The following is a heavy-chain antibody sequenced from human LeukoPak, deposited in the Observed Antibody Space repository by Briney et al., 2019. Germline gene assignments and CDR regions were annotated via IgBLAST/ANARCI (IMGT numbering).Heavy chain of an antibody. Sequence: SETLSLTCTVPGGSISSYYWSWIRQPPGKGLEWIGYIYYSGSTNYNPSLKSRVTISVDTSKNQFSLKLSSVTAADTAVYYCARGRTLYYFDYWGQGTLVTVSS. CDR2: IYYSGST. D-gene: IGHD2-2*01. CDR1: GGSISSYY. J-gene: IGHJ4*02. V-gene: IGHV4-59*01. CDR3: ARGRTLYYFDY.